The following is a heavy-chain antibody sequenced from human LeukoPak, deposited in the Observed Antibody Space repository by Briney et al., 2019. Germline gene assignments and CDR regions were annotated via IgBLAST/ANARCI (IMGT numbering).Heavy chain of an antibody. D-gene: IGHD2-21*02. CDR2: ISGSGGST. V-gene: IGHV3-23*01. CDR3: AKNPRFCGGDCYPSVGDYFDY. Sequence: GGSLRLSCVASGFTFSTYGMSWVRQAPGKGLEWVSAISGSGGSTYYADSVKGRFTISRDNSKNTLYLQMNSLRAEDTAVYYCAKNPRFCGGDCYPSVGDYFDYWGQGTLVTVSS. J-gene: IGHJ4*02. CDR1: GFTFSTYG.